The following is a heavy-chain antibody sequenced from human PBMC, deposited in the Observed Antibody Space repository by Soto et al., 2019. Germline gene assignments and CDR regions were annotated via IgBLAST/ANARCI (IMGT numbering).Heavy chain of an antibody. CDR1: GFDFNSKS. J-gene: IGHJ4*02. V-gene: IGHV3-48*01. D-gene: IGHD2-2*01. CDR3: TSSTSPDTY. CDR2: INRGSPSA. Sequence: EVQLVESGGGLVQPGGSLRLSCAASGFDFNSKSMNWVRQAPGQGLEWISYINRGSPSALYADSVKGRFTISRDNAKNALYLQMNSLRAEDTAMYYCTSSTSPDTYWGQGTLVTVSS.